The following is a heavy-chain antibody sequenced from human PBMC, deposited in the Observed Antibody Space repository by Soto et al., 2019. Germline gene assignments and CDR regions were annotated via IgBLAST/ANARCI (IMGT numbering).Heavy chain of an antibody. V-gene: IGHV4-31*03. D-gene: IGHD3-3*01. CDR3: ARDSLYLGDFWSGSHGMDV. J-gene: IGHJ6*02. CDR2: IYYSGST. Sequence: LTSTVSRGSINSVGDYRSLSCQPPGTGIEWIGYIYYSGSTYYNPSLKSRVTISVDTSKNQFSLKLSSVTAADTAVYYCARDSLYLGDFWSGSHGMDVWGQGTSVSVSS. CDR1: RGSINSVGDY.